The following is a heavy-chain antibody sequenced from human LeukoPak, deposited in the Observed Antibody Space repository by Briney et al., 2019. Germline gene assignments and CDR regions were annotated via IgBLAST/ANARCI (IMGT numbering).Heavy chain of an antibody. CDR2: IYTSGST. J-gene: IGHJ4*02. D-gene: IGHD3-22*01. Sequence: TSETLSLTCTVSGDSISSYFWSWIRQPAGKGLEWIGRIYTSGSTNYNPSLKSRVTIPVDTSKNQFSLKLSSVTAADTAVYYCARVAYYYDSSGYVIDYWGQGTLVTVSS. CDR1: GDSISSYF. V-gene: IGHV4-4*07. CDR3: ARVAYYYDSSGYVIDY.